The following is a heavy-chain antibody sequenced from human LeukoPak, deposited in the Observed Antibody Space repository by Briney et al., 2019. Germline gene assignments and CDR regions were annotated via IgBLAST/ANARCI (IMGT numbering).Heavy chain of an antibody. D-gene: IGHD4-17*01. CDR3: ARYPSYGLYFDY. V-gene: IGHV3-66*01. CDR1: GFTVSSNY. Sequence: PGGSLSLSCAASGFTVSSNYMSWVRQAPGKGLEWVSVIYSGGSTYYADSVKGRFTISRDNSKNTLYLQMNSLRAEDTAVYYCARYPSYGLYFDYWGQGTLVTVSS. CDR2: IYSGGST. J-gene: IGHJ4*02.